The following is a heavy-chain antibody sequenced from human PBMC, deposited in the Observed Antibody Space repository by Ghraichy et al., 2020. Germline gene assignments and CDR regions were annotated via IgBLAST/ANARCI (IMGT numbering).Heavy chain of an antibody. D-gene: IGHD2-2*01. CDR2: IYFSGST. Sequence: LSLTCNVSGDSISSGHSYWTWIRQSPGEGLEWIGYIYFSGSTYYNPSLENRLTISLDTSKRQFSLKLTSVTAADTAVYYCARGFCSRTNCFSGLGEFDYWGHGSLVTVSS. J-gene: IGHJ4*01. V-gene: IGHV4-30-4*08. CDR3: ARGFCSRTNCFSGLGEFDY. CDR1: GDSISSGHSY.